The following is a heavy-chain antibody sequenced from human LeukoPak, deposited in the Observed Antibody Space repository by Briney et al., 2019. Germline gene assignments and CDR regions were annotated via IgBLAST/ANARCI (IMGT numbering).Heavy chain of an antibody. J-gene: IGHJ4*02. D-gene: IGHD4-17*01. Sequence: GGSLRLSCAASGFTFSSYSMNWVRQAPGKGLEWLSYISSSSSTIYYADSVKGRFTISRDNAKNSLYLQMNSLGAEDTAVYYCARISDTVTTPFDYWGQGTLVTVSS. CDR3: ARISDTVTTPFDY. CDR1: GFTFSSYS. CDR2: ISSSSSTI. V-gene: IGHV3-48*01.